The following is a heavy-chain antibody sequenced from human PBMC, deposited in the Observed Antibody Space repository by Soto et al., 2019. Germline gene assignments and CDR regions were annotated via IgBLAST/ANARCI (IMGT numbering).Heavy chain of an antibody. CDR3: AKDLVGPNADYYDY. D-gene: IGHD2-15*01. CDR1: GFTVSSHY. V-gene: IGHV3-66*01. J-gene: IGHJ4*02. CDR2: IYSGGST. Sequence: GGSLRLSCAVSGFTVSSHYMSWVRQAPGKGLEWVSVIYSGGSTYYADSVKGRFTISRENSKNTLYLQMNSLRAEDAAVYYCAKDLVGPNADYYDYWGQGTLVTVSS.